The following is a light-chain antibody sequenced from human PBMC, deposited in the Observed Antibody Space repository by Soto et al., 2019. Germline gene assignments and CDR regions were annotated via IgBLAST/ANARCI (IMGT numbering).Light chain of an antibody. J-gene: IGKJ5*01. CDR1: QSVSSSY. V-gene: IGKV3-20*01. CDR2: GAS. CDR3: QQYGNSPIT. Sequence: EIVLTQSPGTLSLSPGERATLSCRASQSVSSSYLAWYQQKPGQAPRLLISGASSRATGIPDRFSGSGSGPDFTLTISRLEPEDFAIYYCQQYGNSPITFGQGTRLEIK.